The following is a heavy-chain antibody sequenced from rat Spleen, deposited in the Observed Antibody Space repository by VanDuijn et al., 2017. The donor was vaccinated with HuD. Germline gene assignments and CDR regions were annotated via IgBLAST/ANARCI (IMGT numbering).Heavy chain of an antibody. D-gene: IGHD1-7*01. CDR2: IWNTGGT. J-gene: IGHJ3*01. CDR3: ARDKDYGYGFAY. V-gene: IGHV2-41*01. CDR1: GFSLTSYN. Sequence: QVQLKESGPGLVQPSQTLSLTCTVAGFSLTSYNVHWVRQRPGKDLEWMGVIWNTGGTQYNSALKSRLSINKYTSKSQVFLKMNSLQTEDTATYYCARDKDYGYGFAYWGQGTLVTVSS.